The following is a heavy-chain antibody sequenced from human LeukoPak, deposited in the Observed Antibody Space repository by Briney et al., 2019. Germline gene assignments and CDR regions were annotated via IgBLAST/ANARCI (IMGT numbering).Heavy chain of an antibody. CDR2: IHHSGST. J-gene: IGHJ4*02. D-gene: IGHD1-26*01. V-gene: IGHV4-39*01. Sequence: SETLSLTCTVSGGSITSGTFYWGWTRQPPGKGLEWIGTIHHSGSTSYNPSLQSRATISVDTSNNQFSLKLTSVTAADTAVYYCARQGRGLGATVDYWGQGTLVTVSS. CDR3: ARQGRGLGATVDY. CDR1: GGSITSGTFY.